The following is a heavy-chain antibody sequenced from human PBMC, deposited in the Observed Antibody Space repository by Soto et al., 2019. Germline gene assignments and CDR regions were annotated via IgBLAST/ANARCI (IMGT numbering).Heavy chain of an antibody. CDR3: EIEGYCSSTRPLRAPEQC. CDR1: GSTFSSYT. V-gene: IGHV1-69*02. D-gene: IGHD2-2*01. J-gene: IGHJ4*02. Sequence: GASLKVSCKSSGSTFSSYTISCVRDPHGQGVELIGRIIPILGIANYAQKFQGRVTITADKSTSTAYMELSSLRSEDTAVYYCEIEGYCSSTRPLRAPEQCWGQGTLVTVSS. CDR2: IIPILGIA.